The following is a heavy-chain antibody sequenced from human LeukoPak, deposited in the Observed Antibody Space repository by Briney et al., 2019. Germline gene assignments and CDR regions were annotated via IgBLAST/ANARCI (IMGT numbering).Heavy chain of an antibody. Sequence: PSQTLSLTCTVSGGSISSGSYYWSWIRQPAGKGLEWIGRIYISGSTNYSPSLTSRVTISRDTSKNQISLNLSSVTAADTAVYYCARIDYSALSHAFDIWGQGTTVTVSS. CDR1: GGSISSGSYY. V-gene: IGHV4-61*02. D-gene: IGHD4/OR15-4a*01. CDR3: ARIDYSALSHAFDI. J-gene: IGHJ3*02. CDR2: IYISGST.